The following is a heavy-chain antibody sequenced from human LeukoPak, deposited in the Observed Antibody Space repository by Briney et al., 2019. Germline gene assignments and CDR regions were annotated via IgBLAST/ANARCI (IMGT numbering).Heavy chain of an antibody. CDR2: IYHSGIT. J-gene: IGHJ4*02. Sequence: SETLSLTCSISGGSISNKYWSWIRQPPGKGLEWIGEIYHSGITNYNPSLQSRVTISVDKSKNLFSLKLSSVTAADTAVYYCAREGWNDYWGQGTLVTVSS. V-gene: IGHV4-59*12. CDR1: GGSISNKY. D-gene: IGHD1-1*01. CDR3: AREGWNDY.